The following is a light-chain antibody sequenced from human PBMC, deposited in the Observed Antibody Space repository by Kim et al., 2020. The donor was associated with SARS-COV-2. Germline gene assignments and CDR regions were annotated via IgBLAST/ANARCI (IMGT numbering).Light chain of an antibody. CDR1: SLRSYY. CDR2: GKN. Sequence: ALGQTVRITCQGDSLRSYYASWYQQKPGQTPVLVIYGKNNRPSGIPDRFSGSSSGNTASLTITGAQAEDEADYYCNSRDSSGNHLVFGGGTKLTDL. V-gene: IGLV3-19*01. J-gene: IGLJ2*01. CDR3: NSRDSSGNHLV.